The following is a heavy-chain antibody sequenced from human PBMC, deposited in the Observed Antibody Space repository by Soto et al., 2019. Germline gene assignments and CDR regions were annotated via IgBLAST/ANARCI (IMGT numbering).Heavy chain of an antibody. CDR3: ARVPWDGYSYFDY. V-gene: IGHV4-31*03. CDR2: IYYSGST. D-gene: IGHD5-12*01. Sequence: SETLSLTCTVSGGSISSGGHYWSWIRQHPGKGLEWIGYIYYSGSTYHNPSLKSRVTISVDTSKNQFFLKLSSVTAADTAVYYCARVPWDGYSYFDYWGQGTLVTVSS. J-gene: IGHJ4*02. CDR1: GGSISSGGHY.